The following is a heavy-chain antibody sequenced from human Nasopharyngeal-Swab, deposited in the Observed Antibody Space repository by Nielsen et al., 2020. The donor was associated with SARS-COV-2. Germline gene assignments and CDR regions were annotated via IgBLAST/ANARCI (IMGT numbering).Heavy chain of an antibody. CDR2: ISAYNGNT. J-gene: IGHJ4*02. CDR1: GGTFSSYA. V-gene: IGHV1-18*01. CDR3: ARDDFGYGYERQPQIDY. D-gene: IGHD5-18*01. Sequence: ASVKVSCKASGGTFSSYAISWVRQAPGQGLEWMGWISAYNGNTNYAQKLQGRVTMTTDTSTGTAYMELRSLRSDDTAVYYCARDDFGYGYERQPQIDYWGQGTLVTVSS.